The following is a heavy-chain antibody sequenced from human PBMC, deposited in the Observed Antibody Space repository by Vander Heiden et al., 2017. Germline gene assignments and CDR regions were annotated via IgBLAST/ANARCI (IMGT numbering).Heavy chain of an antibody. D-gene: IGHD4-17*01. J-gene: IGHJ4*02. CDR3: ATVCYDYGDYCFDY. V-gene: IGHV1-69*01. CDR2: IIPIFGTA. CDR1: GGTFSSYA. Sequence: QLQLVQSGAEVKKPGSSVKVSCKASGGTFSSYAISWVRQAPGQGLEWMGGIIPIFGTANYAQKVQGRVTITADESTSTAYMELSSLRSEDTAVYYCATVCYDYGDYCFDYWGQGSLVTVSS.